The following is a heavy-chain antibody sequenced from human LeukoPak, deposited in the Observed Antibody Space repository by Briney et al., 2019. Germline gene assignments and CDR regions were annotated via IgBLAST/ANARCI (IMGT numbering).Heavy chain of an antibody. D-gene: IGHD3-10*01. J-gene: IGHJ4*02. CDR3: ARDNYYHYDY. CDR1: GYTFTTYG. V-gene: IGHV7-4-1*02. Sequence: ASVKVSCKASGYTFTTYGVNWVRQAPGQGLEWMGWINTNTGNPTYAQGFTGRFVFSLDTSVSTAYLQISGLKAEDTAVYYCARDNYYHYDYWGQGTLVTVSS. CDR2: INTNTGNP.